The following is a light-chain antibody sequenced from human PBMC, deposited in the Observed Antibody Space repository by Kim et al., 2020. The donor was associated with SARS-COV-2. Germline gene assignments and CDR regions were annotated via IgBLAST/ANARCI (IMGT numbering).Light chain of an antibody. CDR3: QQSYSTPLT. V-gene: IGKV1-39*01. CDR1: QSISSY. Sequence: ASVGDRVTITCRASQSISSYLNWYQQKPGKAPNLLIYAASSLQSGVPSRFSVSGSGTDFTLTISSLQPKDFATYYCQQSYSTPLTFGGGTKVDIK. CDR2: AAS. J-gene: IGKJ4*01.